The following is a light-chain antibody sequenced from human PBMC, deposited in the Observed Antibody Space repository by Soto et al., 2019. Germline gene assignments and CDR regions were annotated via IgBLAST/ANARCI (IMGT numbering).Light chain of an antibody. Sequence: DIQMTQSPSSLSASVGDRVTITCRASQSLSGWLAWYQQKPGKAPKLLISKASNLESGVPSRFSGSGPGTEFTLTISSLQPDDFATYYCQQYDTKSRTFGQGTKVEIK. CDR3: QQYDTKSRT. J-gene: IGKJ1*01. V-gene: IGKV1-5*03. CDR1: QSLSGW. CDR2: KAS.